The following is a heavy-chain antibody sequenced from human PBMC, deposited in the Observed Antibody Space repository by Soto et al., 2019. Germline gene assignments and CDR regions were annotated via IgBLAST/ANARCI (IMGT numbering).Heavy chain of an antibody. CDR3: ARLLPSGGAFDI. CDR1: GGSISRGDYY. V-gene: IGHV4-30-4*01. D-gene: IGHD3-16*01. J-gene: IGHJ3*02. Sequence: QVQLQESGPGLVKPSQTLSLTCTVSGGSISRGDYYWSWIRQPPGKGLEWVGYIYYSGNTYYNPSLKSRITISVDTSTNHFFLKVNSVTAADTAVYYCARLLPSGGAFDIWGQGTMVTVSS. CDR2: IYYSGNT.